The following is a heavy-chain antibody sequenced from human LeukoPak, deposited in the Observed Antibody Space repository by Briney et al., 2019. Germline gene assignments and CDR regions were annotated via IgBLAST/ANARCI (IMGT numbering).Heavy chain of an antibody. CDR2: IYPGDSDT. J-gene: IGHJ4*02. CDR1: GYSFTSYW. Sequence: GESLKISCKGSGYSFTSYWIGWVRQMPGKGLEWMGIIYPGDSDTRYSPSLQGQVTISADKSISTAYLQWSSLKASDTAMYYCARGKAAAGLTFDYWGQGTLVTVSS. CDR3: ARGKAAAGLTFDY. D-gene: IGHD6-13*01. V-gene: IGHV5-51*01.